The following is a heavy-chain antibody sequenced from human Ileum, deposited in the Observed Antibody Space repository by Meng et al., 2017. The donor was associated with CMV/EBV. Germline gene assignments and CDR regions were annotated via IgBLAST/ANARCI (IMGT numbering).Heavy chain of an antibody. V-gene: IGHV3-7*01. CDR1: GFTFSSYA. CDR2: INPDGSSK. CDR3: AKNVAYNCFDP. J-gene: IGHJ5*02. D-gene: IGHD2-21*01. Sequence: GESLKISCAASGFTFSSYAMHWVRQAPGKGLEWVATINPDGSSKAYVDSVKGRFTASRDNDKNSLYLQMNSLRVEDTAIYYCAKNVAYNCFDPWGQGTLVTVSS.